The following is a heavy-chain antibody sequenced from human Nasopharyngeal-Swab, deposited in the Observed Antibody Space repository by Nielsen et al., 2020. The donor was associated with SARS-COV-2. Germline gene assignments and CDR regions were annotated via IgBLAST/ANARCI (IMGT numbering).Heavy chain of an antibody. V-gene: IGHV3-11*01. CDR1: GFTFSDYY. CDR3: ARVAVVFDY. D-gene: IGHD6-19*01. CDR2: ISSSGSTI. J-gene: IGHJ4*02. Sequence: GESLKISCAASGFTFSDYYMSWIRQAPGKGLEWVSYISSSGSTIYYADCVKGRFTISRDNAKNSLYLQMNSLRAEDTAVYYCARVAVVFDYWGQGTLVTVSS.